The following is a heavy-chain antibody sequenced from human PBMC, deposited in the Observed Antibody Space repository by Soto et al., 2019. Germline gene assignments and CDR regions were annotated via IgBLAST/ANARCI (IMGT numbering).Heavy chain of an antibody. J-gene: IGHJ5*02. CDR1: GGSISSGGYY. V-gene: IGHV4-31*03. CDR3: ARERIDREENWFDP. CDR2: IYYSGST. Sequence: QVQLQESGPGLVKPSQTLSLTCTVSGGSISSGGYYWSWIRQHPGKGLEWIGYIYYSGSTYYNPSLKSRVTISVDTSKNQFSLKLRSVTAADTAVYYCARERIDREENWFDPWGQGTLVTVSS. D-gene: IGHD2-15*01.